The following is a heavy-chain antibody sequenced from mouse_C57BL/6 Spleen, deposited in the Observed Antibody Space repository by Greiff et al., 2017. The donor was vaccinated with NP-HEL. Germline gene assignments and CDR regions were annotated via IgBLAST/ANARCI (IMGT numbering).Heavy chain of an antibody. J-gene: IGHJ1*03. CDR2: IWTGGGT. CDR1: GFSLTSYA. V-gene: IGHV2-9-1*01. Sequence: QVQLQQSGPGLVAPSQSLSITCTVSGFSLTSYAISWVRQPPGKGLEWLGVIWTGGGTNYNSALKSRLSISKDNSKSQVFLKMNSLQTDDTARYYCAREGPHYSNYWYFDVWGTGTTVTVSS. CDR3: AREGPHYSNYWYFDV. D-gene: IGHD2-5*01.